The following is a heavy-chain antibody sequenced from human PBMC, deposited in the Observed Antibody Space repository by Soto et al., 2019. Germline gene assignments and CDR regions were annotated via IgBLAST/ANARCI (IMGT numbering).Heavy chain of an antibody. CDR2: VYPGDSDT. D-gene: IGHD6-13*01. V-gene: IGHV5-51*01. J-gene: IGHJ4*02. CDR3: TRRAGYIDY. Sequence: GESLKISCQASGYSLSSYWIGWVRQTPGKGLEWMGIVYPGDSDTRYSPSFRGQVTISVDNSIRTAYLQWSSLKASDTAMYYCTRRAGYIDYWGQGTLVTVSS. CDR1: GYSLSSYW.